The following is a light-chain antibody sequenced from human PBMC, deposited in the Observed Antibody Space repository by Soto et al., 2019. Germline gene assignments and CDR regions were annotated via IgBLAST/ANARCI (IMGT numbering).Light chain of an antibody. V-gene: IGKV1-12*01. CDR2: AAS. CDR3: EQANSFPYT. Sequence: DIQMTQSPSSVSASVGDRVTITCRARQGISSWLAWYQQKPGKAPKLLISAASSLQSGVPSRFSCSGSGTDFTRTISSLQPEDFASYDCEQANSFPYTFGEGTNLEIK. J-gene: IGKJ2*01. CDR1: QGISSW.